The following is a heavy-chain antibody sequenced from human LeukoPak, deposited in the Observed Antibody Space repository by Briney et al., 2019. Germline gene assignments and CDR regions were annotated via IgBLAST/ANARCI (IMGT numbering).Heavy chain of an antibody. V-gene: IGHV4-38-2*02. Sequence: SETLSLTCTVSGYSISSGYDWGWIRQPPGKGLEWIGSIYHSGSTYYNPSLKSRVTISVDTSKNQFSLKLSSVTAADTAVYYCASSIFGVVNFDYWGQGTLVTVSS. CDR1: GYSISSGYD. CDR3: ASSIFGVVNFDY. CDR2: IYHSGST. D-gene: IGHD3-3*01. J-gene: IGHJ4*02.